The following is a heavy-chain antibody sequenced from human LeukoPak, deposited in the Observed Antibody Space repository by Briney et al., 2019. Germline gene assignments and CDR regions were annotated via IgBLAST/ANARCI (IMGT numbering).Heavy chain of an antibody. CDR2: IYHSGST. CDR3: ARVRLAVAGYYFDY. V-gene: IGHV4-30-2*01. CDR1: GGSISSGGYY. D-gene: IGHD6-19*01. J-gene: IGHJ4*02. Sequence: SQTLSLTCTVSGGSISSGGYYWSWIRQPPGKGLEWIGYIYHSGSTYYNPSLKSRVTISVDTSKNQFSLKLSSVTAADTAVYYCARVRLAVAGYYFDYWGQGTLVTVSS.